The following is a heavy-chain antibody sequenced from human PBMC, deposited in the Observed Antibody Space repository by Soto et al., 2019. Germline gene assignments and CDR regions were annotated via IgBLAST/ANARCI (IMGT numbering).Heavy chain of an antibody. CDR2: ISYNGNDK. J-gene: IGHJ5*02. V-gene: IGHV3-30*03. Sequence: QVQLVESGGGVVQPGRSLRPSCVVSGFSFRDYDMNWVRQVPGKGLEWVAVISYNGNDKYYADSVKGRFTLSRDTSKNTLYLQMNSLRAEDTAVYYCVRVEGIAVTTWGQGTLVTVSS. CDR3: VRVEGIAVTT. D-gene: IGHD6-19*01. CDR1: GFSFRDYD.